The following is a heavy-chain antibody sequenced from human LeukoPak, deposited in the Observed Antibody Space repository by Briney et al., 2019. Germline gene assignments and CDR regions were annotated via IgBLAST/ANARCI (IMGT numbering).Heavy chain of an antibody. Sequence: SETLSLTCAVSGGSISSSNWWSWVRQPPGKGLEWIGEIYHSGSTNYNPSLKSRVTISVDKSKNQFSLKLSSVTAADTAVHYCARIYYYGSGSPNWFDPWGQGTLVTVSS. CDR3: ARIYYYGSGSPNWFDP. D-gene: IGHD3-10*01. CDR1: GGSISSSNW. V-gene: IGHV4-4*02. J-gene: IGHJ5*02. CDR2: IYHSGST.